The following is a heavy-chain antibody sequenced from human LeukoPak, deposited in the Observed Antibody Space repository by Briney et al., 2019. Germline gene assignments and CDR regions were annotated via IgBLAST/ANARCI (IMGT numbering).Heavy chain of an antibody. V-gene: IGHV3-53*01. Sequence: PGGSLILSCAASAVTAISHFMSWVRQAPGKGLEWVSVLYDDGTTKYPDSVKGRFPISRDNSKKTLYLQMDSLRTEDTAVYYCTRELLYHYYEYWGQGTLVTVSS. CDR1: AVTAISHF. J-gene: IGHJ4*02. D-gene: IGHD3-3*01. CDR2: LYDDGTT. CDR3: TRELLYHYYEY.